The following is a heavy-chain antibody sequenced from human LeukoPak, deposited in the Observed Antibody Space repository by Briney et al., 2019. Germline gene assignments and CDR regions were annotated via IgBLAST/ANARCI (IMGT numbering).Heavy chain of an antibody. V-gene: IGHV1-69*04. CDR1: GGTFSSYA. J-gene: IGHJ4*02. Sequence: ASVKVSCKASGGTFSSYAISWVRQAPGQGLEWMGRIIPILGIANYAQKFQGRVTITADKSTSTAYMELGSLRSEDTAVYYCARAAIYPAYYFDYWGQGTLVTVSS. CDR2: IIPILGIA. D-gene: IGHD2-21*01. CDR3: ARAAIYPAYYFDY.